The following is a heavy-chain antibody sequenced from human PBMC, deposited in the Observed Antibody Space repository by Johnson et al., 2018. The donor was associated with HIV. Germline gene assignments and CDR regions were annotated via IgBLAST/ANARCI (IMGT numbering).Heavy chain of an antibody. CDR1: GFPFSEYY. CDR2: ISGSGRAT. D-gene: IGHD4-17*01. V-gene: IGHV3-11*01. Sequence: QVQLVESGGGLVKPGGSLRLSCAASGFPFSEYYMSWIRQGPGKGLEWVSYISGSGRATYYADSVKGRFTISRYNPKSTLYLQMNSLRPEDTAVYYCARGDGTATTFGAFDFGGQGTKVTVSS. CDR3: ARGDGTATTFGAFDF. J-gene: IGHJ3*01.